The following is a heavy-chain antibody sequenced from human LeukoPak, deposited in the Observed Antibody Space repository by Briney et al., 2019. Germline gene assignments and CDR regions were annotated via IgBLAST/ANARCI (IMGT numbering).Heavy chain of an antibody. D-gene: IGHD1-26*01. CDR1: GFTLSNRW. CDR3: ARDPFEL. J-gene: IGHJ4*02. V-gene: IGHV3-7*01. Sequence: GGSLRLSCAASGFTLSNRWMTWVRQAPGKGLEWVATITQGGSDKFYVDSVKGRFTISGDNAKNSLYLQMNSLRAEDTAVYYCARDPFELWGQGTLVTVSS. CDR2: ITQGGSDK.